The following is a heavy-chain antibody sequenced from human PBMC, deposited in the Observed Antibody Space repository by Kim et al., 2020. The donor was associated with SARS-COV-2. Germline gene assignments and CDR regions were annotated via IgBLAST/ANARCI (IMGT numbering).Heavy chain of an antibody. CDR3: AGVSTAAPYGMDV. Sequence: PALKSRVTRSVDTSKNQFSRKLSSVTAADTAVYYCAGVSTAAPYGMDVWGQGTTVTVSS. V-gene: IGHV4-39*07. D-gene: IGHD1-1*01. J-gene: IGHJ6*02.